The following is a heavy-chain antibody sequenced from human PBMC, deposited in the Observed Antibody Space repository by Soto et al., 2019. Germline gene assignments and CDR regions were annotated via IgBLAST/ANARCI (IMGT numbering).Heavy chain of an antibody. CDR3: ARASVAGAGRGSFDY. CDR1: GGSISSGGYS. V-gene: IGHV4-30-2*01. J-gene: IGHJ4*02. CDR2: IYHSGST. D-gene: IGHD6-19*01. Sequence: KTSETLSLTCAVSGGSISSGGYSWSWIRQPPGKGLEWIGYIYHSGSTYYNPSLKSRVTISVDRSKNQFSLKLSSVTAADTAVYYCARASVAGAGRGSFDYWGQGTLVTVSS.